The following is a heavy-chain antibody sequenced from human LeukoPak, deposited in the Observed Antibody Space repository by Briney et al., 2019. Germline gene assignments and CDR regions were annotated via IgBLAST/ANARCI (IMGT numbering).Heavy chain of an antibody. CDR2: FDPEDGET. J-gene: IGHJ4*02. Sequence: ASVKVSCKVSGYTLTELSMHWVRQAPGKGLEWMGGFDPEDGETIYAQKFQGRVTMTEDTSTDTACMELSSLRSEDTAVYYCATGRSSWYGREYYFDYWGQGTLVTVSS. CDR1: GYTLTELS. CDR3: ATGRSSWYGREYYFDY. V-gene: IGHV1-24*01. D-gene: IGHD6-13*01.